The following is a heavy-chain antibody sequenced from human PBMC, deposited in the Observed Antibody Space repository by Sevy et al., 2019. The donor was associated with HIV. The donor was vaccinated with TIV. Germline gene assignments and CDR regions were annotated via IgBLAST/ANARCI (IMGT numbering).Heavy chain of an antibody. CDR2: FDPEDGET. CDR1: GYTLTELS. V-gene: IGHV1-24*01. D-gene: IGHD3-3*01. CDR3: ATVSDFWSGYYPPGMDV. Sequence: ASVKVSCKVSGYTLTELSMHWVRQAPGKGLEWMGGFDPEDGETIYAQKFQGRVTMTEDTSTDTAYMELSSLRSEVTAVYYCATVSDFWSGYYPPGMDVWGQGTTVTVSS. J-gene: IGHJ6*02.